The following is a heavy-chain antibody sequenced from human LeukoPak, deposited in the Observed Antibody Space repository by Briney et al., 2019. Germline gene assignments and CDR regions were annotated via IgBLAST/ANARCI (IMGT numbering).Heavy chain of an antibody. CDR1: GGSISGYY. V-gene: IGHV4-59*08. CDR3: ARHPPEYYDSSGFAFDL. Sequence: PSETLSLTCTVSGGSISGYYWSWIRQSPGRALEWIGYIYVSGATRYNPSLESRVSISEDTPKNQFSLRLSSVTAADTAVYFCARHPPEYYDSSGFAFDLWGQGTMVTVSS. CDR2: IYVSGAT. J-gene: IGHJ3*01. D-gene: IGHD3-22*01.